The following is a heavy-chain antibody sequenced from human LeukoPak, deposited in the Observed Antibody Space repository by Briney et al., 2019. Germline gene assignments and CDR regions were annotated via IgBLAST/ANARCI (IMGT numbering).Heavy chain of an antibody. J-gene: IGHJ5*02. CDR3: ARDSPWFDP. CDR1: GFTFSSSW. V-gene: IGHV3-7*01. CDR2: INQDGSEK. Sequence: GGSMRLSCAAYGFTFSSSWMSWVRQAPGKWLEWVANINQDGSEKYYVDSVKGRFTTSRDNAKNSLYLQMNSLRAEDTAVYYCARDSPWFDPWGQGTLVTVSS.